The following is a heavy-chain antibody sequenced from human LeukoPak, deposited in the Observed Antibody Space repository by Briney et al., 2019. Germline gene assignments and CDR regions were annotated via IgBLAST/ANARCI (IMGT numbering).Heavy chain of an antibody. D-gene: IGHD6-13*01. CDR2: IYTSGST. CDR1: GGSISSYY. Sequence: SETLSLTCTVSGGSISSYYWSWIRQPAGKGLEWIGRIYTSGSTNYNPSLKSRVTMSVDTSKNQFSLKLGSVTAADTAVYYCARELRIAAAGTDAFDIWGQGTMVTVSS. V-gene: IGHV4-4*07. J-gene: IGHJ3*02. CDR3: ARELRIAAAGTDAFDI.